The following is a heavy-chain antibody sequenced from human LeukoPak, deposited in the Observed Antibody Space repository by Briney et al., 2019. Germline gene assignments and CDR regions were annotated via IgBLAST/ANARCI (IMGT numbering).Heavy chain of an antibody. Sequence: PGRSLRLSCASSGFTFTDYGMHWVRQAPGKGLEWLTFISHDGATKYYGDSVKGRFTISRDNSKNTVYLQMNSLTTEDTAVYTCATLTMAGSDYWGQGTLVTVSS. J-gene: IGHJ4*02. D-gene: IGHD6-19*01. CDR2: ISHDGATK. CDR1: GFTFTDYG. CDR3: ATLTMAGSDY. V-gene: IGHV3-30*03.